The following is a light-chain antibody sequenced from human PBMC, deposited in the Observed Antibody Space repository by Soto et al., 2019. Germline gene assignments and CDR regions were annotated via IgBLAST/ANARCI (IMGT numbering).Light chain of an antibody. CDR3: QSYDSSLFWV. CDR1: SSNIGAGYD. CDR2: GNN. J-gene: IGLJ3*02. Sequence: QSVLTQPPSVSGAPGQRVTISCTGSSSNIGAGYDVHWYQQLPGTAPKLLIYGNNNRPSGVPDRFSGSKSGTSATLAITGLQAEDEADYYCQSYDSSLFWVFGGGTQLTVL. V-gene: IGLV1-40*01.